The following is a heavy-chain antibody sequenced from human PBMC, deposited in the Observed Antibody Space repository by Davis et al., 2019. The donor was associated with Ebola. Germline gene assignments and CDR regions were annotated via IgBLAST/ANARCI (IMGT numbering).Heavy chain of an antibody. CDR2: ISAYNGNT. J-gene: IGHJ4*02. Sequence: AASVKVSCKASGYTFTNYGISWVRQAPGQGLEWMGWISAYNGNTNYAQKLQGRVTMTTDTSTSTAYMELRSLRSDDTAVYYCARGYCSGGSCYSADYWGQGTLVTVPS. V-gene: IGHV1-18*01. CDR1: GYTFTNYG. CDR3: ARGYCSGGSCYSADY. D-gene: IGHD2-15*01.